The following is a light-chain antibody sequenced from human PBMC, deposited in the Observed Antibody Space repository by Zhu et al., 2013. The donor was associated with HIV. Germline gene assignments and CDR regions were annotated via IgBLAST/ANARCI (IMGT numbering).Light chain of an antibody. J-gene: IGLJ3*02. CDR3: AAWDDSLNGL. V-gene: IGLV1-44*01. Sequence: QSVLTQPPSVSGAPGQTVTISCTGSNSNIGGGYDVQWYQHVPETAPKVLIYSNNQRPSGVPDRFSGSKSGTSASLAISGLQSEDEADYYCAAWDDSLNGLFGGGTKLTVL. CDR1: NSNIGGGYD. CDR2: SNN.